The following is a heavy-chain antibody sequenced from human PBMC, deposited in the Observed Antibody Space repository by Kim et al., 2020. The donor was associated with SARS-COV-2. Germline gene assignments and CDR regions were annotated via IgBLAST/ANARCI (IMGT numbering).Heavy chain of an antibody. Sequence: GGSLRLSCAASGFTFSSYGMHWVRQAPGKGLEWVAVISYDGSNKYYADSVKGRFTISRDNSKNTLYLQMNSLRAEDTAVYYCAIPRAPSGVFRITMIAHEDYWGQGTLVTVSS. CDR1: GFTFSSYG. CDR3: AIPRAPSGVFRITMIAHEDY. D-gene: IGHD3-22*01. J-gene: IGHJ4*02. CDR2: ISYDGSNK. V-gene: IGHV3-30*03.